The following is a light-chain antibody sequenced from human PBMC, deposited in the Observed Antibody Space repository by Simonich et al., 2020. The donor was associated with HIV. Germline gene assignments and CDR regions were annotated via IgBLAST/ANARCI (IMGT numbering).Light chain of an antibody. V-gene: IGLV6-57*03. Sequence: FMLTQPHSVSASPGKTVTISCPRSRGSIASNYVQWYQQRPGSAPTTVIYEDNQSPSGVPDRFSGSIGSSSNSASLTISGLKTEDEADYYCQSYDSSNQVFGGGTKLTVL. J-gene: IGLJ2*01. CDR1: RGSIASNY. CDR3: QSYDSSNQV. CDR2: EDN.